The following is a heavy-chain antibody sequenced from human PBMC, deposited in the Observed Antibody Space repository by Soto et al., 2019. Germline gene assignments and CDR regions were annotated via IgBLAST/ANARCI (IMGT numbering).Heavy chain of an antibody. Sequence: QVQLQESGPGLVKPSATLSLTCTVSGCSISSYYWRWIRQPAGKGLEWIGRIYTSGSTNYNPSLKSRVTMSVDTSKNQFALKLSSVTAADTAVYYCARQNRSSSWYWFDPWGQGTLVTVSS. CDR3: ARQNRSSSWYWFDP. D-gene: IGHD6-13*01. CDR1: GCSISSYY. V-gene: IGHV4-4*07. CDR2: IYTSGST. J-gene: IGHJ5*02.